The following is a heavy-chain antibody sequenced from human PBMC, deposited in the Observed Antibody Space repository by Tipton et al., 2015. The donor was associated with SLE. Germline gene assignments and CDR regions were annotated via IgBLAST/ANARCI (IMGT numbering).Heavy chain of an antibody. CDR1: GGSISSYY. Sequence: TLSLTCTVSGGSISSYYWSWIWQPPGKGLEWIGYTYYSGSTNSNPTLKSRVTISVDTSKNQFSLKLSSVTAADTAVYYCARAPGDSSGFFDYWGQGALVTVSS. CDR2: TYYSGST. D-gene: IGHD3-22*01. J-gene: IGHJ4*02. CDR3: ARAPGDSSGFFDY. V-gene: IGHV4-59*12.